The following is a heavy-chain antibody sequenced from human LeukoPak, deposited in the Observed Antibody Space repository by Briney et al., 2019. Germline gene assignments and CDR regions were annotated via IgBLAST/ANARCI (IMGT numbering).Heavy chain of an antibody. CDR1: GFTFSSYG. V-gene: IGHV3-30*02. D-gene: IGHD2-2*01. J-gene: IGHJ4*02. CDR3: AKDRAGKYCSSTSCSPSYFDY. CDR2: IRYDASNK. Sequence: GGSRRLSCAASGFTFSSYGMHCVRQAPGKGLEWVAFIRYDASNKYYADSVKGRFTISRDNSKNTLYLQMNSLRAEDTAVYYCAKDRAGKYCSSTSCSPSYFDYWGQGTLVTVSS.